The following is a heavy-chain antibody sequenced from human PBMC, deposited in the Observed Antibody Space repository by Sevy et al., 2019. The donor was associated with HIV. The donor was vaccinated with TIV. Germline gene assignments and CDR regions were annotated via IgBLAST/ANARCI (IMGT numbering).Heavy chain of an antibody. CDR1: GYTFTNYG. CDR3: ARMRNLGEPSDP. D-gene: IGHD3-16*01. Sequence: ASVKVSCKASGYTFTNYGINWVRQAPGQGLEWMAWINIYNGNTIYAQNLQGRVTLTRDTSTNTAYMELRSLTSDDTAVYYCARMRNLGEPSDPWGQGALVTVSS. CDR2: INIYNGNT. J-gene: IGHJ5*02. V-gene: IGHV1-18*01.